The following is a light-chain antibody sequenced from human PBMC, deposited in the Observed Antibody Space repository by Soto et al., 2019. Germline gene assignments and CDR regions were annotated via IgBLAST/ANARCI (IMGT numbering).Light chain of an antibody. J-gene: IGLJ3*02. CDR2: RDG. V-gene: IGLV1-47*01. CDR3: AVWDQSLTGWV. Sequence: QSALTQPPSASGTPGQSLTISCSGSSSNIGSHFVYWYQHVPGTAPKLLIFRDGQRPSGVPARFFGSKSGTSASLAFSGLRSEDEADYYCAVWDQSLTGWVFGGGTQLTVL. CDR1: SSNIGSHF.